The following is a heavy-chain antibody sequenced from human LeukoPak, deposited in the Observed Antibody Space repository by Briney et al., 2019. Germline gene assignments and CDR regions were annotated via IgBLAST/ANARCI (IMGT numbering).Heavy chain of an antibody. CDR1: GFTVSSNY. Sequence: GGSPRLSCAASGFTVSSNYMSWVRQAPGKGLEWVSVIYSGGSTYYADSVKGRFTISRDNSKNTLYLQMNSLRAEDTAVYYCARDLRVIDYYYGMDVWGQGTTVTVSS. CDR3: ARDLRVIDYYYGMDV. V-gene: IGHV3-66*01. CDR2: IYSGGST. J-gene: IGHJ6*02. D-gene: IGHD2-21*01.